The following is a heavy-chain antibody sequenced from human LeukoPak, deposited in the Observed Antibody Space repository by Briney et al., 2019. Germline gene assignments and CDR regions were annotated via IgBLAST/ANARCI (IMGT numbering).Heavy chain of an antibody. CDR2: IRSNNYGETT. J-gene: IGHJ4*02. Sequence: GGSLRLSCTASGFTFGDYAMSWVRQAPGKGLEWVGFIRSNNYGETTEYAASVKGRFTISRDDSDSIAYLQMNSLKAEDTAVYYCTRGAKAAAGLCDYWGQGTLVTVSS. CDR3: TRGAKAAAGLCDY. CDR1: GFTFGDYA. D-gene: IGHD6-13*01. V-gene: IGHV3-49*04.